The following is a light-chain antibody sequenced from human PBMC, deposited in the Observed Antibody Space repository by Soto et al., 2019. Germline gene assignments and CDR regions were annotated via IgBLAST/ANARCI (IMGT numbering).Light chain of an antibody. Sequence: QSALTQPASVSGSPGQSITISCTGTSSDVGGYNYVSWYQQHPGKAPKLMIYDVSNRPSVVSNRFSGSKSGNTASLTISGLQAEDEADYYCSSYTGSSTYVVFGGGTKLTVL. V-gene: IGLV2-14*01. J-gene: IGLJ2*01. CDR3: SSYTGSSTYVV. CDR2: DVS. CDR1: SSDVGGYNY.